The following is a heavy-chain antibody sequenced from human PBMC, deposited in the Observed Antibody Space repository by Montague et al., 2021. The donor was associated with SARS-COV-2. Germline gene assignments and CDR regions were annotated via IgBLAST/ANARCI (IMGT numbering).Heavy chain of an antibody. J-gene: IGHJ1*01. D-gene: IGHD3-16*01. CDR2: IYWDDDK. CDR3: AHRRGGFTTAYLPH. V-gene: IGHV2-5*02. Sequence: PALVTPTQTLTLTCTFSGFSLSTSGVGVGWIRQPPGKALEWLALIYWDDDKRYSPSLKSRLTITKDTSKNQVVLTMTNMDPVDTATYYCAHRRGGFTTAYLPHGGQGTPGTVAS. CDR1: GFSLSTSGVG.